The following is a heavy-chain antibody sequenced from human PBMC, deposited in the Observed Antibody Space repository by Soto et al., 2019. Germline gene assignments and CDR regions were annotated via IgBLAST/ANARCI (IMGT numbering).Heavy chain of an antibody. CDR2: ISGSGGST. CDR1: GFTFSSYA. CDR3: AKDLLTGTTFHYYYYYGMDV. Sequence: TGGSLRLSCAASGFTFSSYAMSWVRQAPGKGLEWVSAISGSGGSTYYADSVKGRFTISRDNSKNTLYLQMNSLRAEDTAVYYCAKDLLTGTTFHYYYYYGMDVWGQGTTVTVSS. V-gene: IGHV3-23*01. J-gene: IGHJ6*02. D-gene: IGHD1-7*01.